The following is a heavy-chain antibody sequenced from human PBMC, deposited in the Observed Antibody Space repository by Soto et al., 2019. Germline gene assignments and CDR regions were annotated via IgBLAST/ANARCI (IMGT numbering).Heavy chain of an antibody. CDR1: GFPFSSYG. CDR2: TSYDGTKK. V-gene: IGHV3-30*18. J-gene: IGHJ4*02. D-gene: IGHD3-16*02. Sequence: GGSLRLSCAVSGFPFSSYGMHWVRQAPGKGLEWVAITSYDGTKKNYADSVKGRFTISRDNSNNTLYLQMNSLRGADTAVYFCAKEHYDYVLGNYRSPFDYWGQGALVTVSS. CDR3: AKEHYDYVLGNYRSPFDY.